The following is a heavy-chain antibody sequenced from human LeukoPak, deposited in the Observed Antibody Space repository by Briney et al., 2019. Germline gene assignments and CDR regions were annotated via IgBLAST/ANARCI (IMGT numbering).Heavy chain of an antibody. CDR3: ARAEVGHQLLPEGYFDY. CDR2: IYYSGST. J-gene: IGHJ4*02. CDR1: GGSISSGGCY. Sequence: PSETLSLTCTVSGGSISSGGCYWSWIRQHPGKGLEWVGYIYYSGSTYYNPSLKSRVTISVDTSKNQFSLKLSSVTAADTAVYYCARAEVGHQLLPEGYFDYWGQGTLVTVSS. D-gene: IGHD2-2*01. V-gene: IGHV4-31*03.